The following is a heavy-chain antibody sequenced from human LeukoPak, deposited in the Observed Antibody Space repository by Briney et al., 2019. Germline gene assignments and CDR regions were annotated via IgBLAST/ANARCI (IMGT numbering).Heavy chain of an antibody. D-gene: IGHD3-22*01. Sequence: GSLRLSCAASGFTFSSYWMSWVRQSPGKGLEWIGEITHSGSTNYSPSLRSRVAMSVDTSNNQFSLTLNSVSAADTAVYYCARGTYNYDQYYFDDWGQGSLVTVSP. CDR1: GFTFSSYW. J-gene: IGHJ4*02. CDR3: ARGTYNYDQYYFDD. CDR2: ITHSGST. V-gene: IGHV4-34*01.